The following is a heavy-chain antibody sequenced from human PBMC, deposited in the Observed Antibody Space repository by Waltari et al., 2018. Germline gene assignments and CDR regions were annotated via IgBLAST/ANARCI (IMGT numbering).Heavy chain of an antibody. CDR2: IYPGDADT. CDR1: GYSFTSYW. V-gene: IGHV5-51*03. Sequence: EVQLVQSGAEVKKPGESLKISCKGSGYSFTSYWIGWVRQMPGKGLAWMGIIYPGDADTRYSPAFQGQVTISADKSISTAYLQWSSLKASDTAMYYCARTPKDCSGGSCYYWYFDLWGRGTLVTVSS. D-gene: IGHD2-15*01. J-gene: IGHJ2*01. CDR3: ARTPKDCSGGSCYYWYFDL.